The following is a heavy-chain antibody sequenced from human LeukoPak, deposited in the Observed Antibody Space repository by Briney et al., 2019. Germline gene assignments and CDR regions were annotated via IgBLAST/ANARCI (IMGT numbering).Heavy chain of an antibody. CDR2: ISSSGSTI. J-gene: IGHJ4*02. Sequence: GGSLRLSCAASGSTFSDYYMSWIRQAPGKGLEWVSYISSSGSTIYYADSVKGRFTISRDNAKNSLYLQMNSLRAEDTAVYYCARDPSDGYNPLFVYWGQGTLVTVSS. CDR1: GSTFSDYY. V-gene: IGHV3-11*04. D-gene: IGHD5-24*01. CDR3: ARDPSDGYNPLFVY.